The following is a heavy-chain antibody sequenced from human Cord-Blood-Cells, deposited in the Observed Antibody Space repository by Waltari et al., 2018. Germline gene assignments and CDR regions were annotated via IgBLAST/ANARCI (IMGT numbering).Heavy chain of an antibody. CDR3: ARAGSSLDAFDI. CDR2: ISYDGSNK. D-gene: IGHD1-26*01. Sequence: QVQLVESGGGVVQPGRSLRLSCAASGFTFSSYAMHWVRQAPGKWLEWVSFISYDGSNKYYADSVKGRFTISRDNSKNTLYLQMNSLRAEDTAVYYWARAGSSLDAFDIWGQGTMVTVSS. V-gene: IGHV3-30-3*01. CDR1: GFTFSSYA. J-gene: IGHJ3*02.